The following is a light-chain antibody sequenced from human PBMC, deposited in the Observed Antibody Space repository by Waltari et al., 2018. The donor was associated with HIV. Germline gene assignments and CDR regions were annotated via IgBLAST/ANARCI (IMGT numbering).Light chain of an antibody. Sequence: QAGLTQPPSMSTGLGHTVTLTCTGASNNADYQRVAWGQHRRGHPPKLLSHRNNNRPSGISDRFSAFRSGDTGFLTISGLQSQDEADYFCCAWDSSLNGWIFGGGTHLT. V-gene: IGLV10-54*01. CDR1: SNNADYQR. CDR3: CAWDSSLNGWI. CDR2: RNN. J-gene: IGLJ3*02.